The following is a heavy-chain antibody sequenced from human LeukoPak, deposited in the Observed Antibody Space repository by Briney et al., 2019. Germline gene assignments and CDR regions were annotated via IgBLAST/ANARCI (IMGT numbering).Heavy chain of an antibody. CDR3: ARDHDYVFDY. CDR2: IHHSGNT. V-gene: IGHV4-39*07. D-gene: IGHD4-17*01. Sequence: SETLSLTCIVSGDSLSDNSHYWGWIRQPPGKGLEWIGSIHHSGNTFYNPSLKSRVTISIDTSKSQFSLRLNSVTAADTAVYYCARDHDYVFDYWGQGTLVTVSS. J-gene: IGHJ4*02. CDR1: GDSLSDNSHY.